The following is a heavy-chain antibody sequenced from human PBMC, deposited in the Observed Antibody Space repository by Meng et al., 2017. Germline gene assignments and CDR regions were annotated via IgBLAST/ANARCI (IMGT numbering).Heavy chain of an antibody. CDR2: IIPSSGDA. J-gene: IGHJ4*02. D-gene: IGHD1-7*01. CDR1: GYTFVDAY. V-gene: IGHV1-2*06. CDR3: ARDGGNYDFDY. Sequence: VELVQFVAEVKEPGASVKLSCRASGYTFVDAYVHWVRRAPGQGLEWMGRIIPSSGDANSAQKFLGRVTLTWDTSISTAYMELSSLRSDDTAIYYCARDGGNYDFDYWGQGTLVTASS.